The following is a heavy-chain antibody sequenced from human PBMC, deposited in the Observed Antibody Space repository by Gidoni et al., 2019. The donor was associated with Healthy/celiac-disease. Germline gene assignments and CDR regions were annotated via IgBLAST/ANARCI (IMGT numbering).Heavy chain of an antibody. V-gene: IGHV4-30-2*05. CDR2: ST. J-gene: IGHJ4*02. CDR3: ASLTTVTLKFDY. D-gene: IGHD4-17*01. Sequence: STYYNPSLKSRVTISVDTSKNQFSLKLSSVTAADTAVYYCASLTTVTLKFDYWGQGTLVTVSS.